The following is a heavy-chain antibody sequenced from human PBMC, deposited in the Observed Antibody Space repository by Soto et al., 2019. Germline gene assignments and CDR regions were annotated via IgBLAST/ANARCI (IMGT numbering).Heavy chain of an antibody. J-gene: IGHJ6*02. V-gene: IGHV4-30-2*01. CDR1: GGSISTSDYS. CDR2: IYHTGTT. CDR3: VRERTIFGVAPGGGVDV. Sequence: QLQLRESGSGLVKSSQTLSLTCAVSGGSISTSDYSWSWIRQPPGRGLEWLGSIYHTGTTHYITSLKNRLTMSLDKSKNQFSLDLTSVTAADTALYYCVRERTIFGVAPGGGVDVWGQGTTVTVSS. D-gene: IGHD3-3*01.